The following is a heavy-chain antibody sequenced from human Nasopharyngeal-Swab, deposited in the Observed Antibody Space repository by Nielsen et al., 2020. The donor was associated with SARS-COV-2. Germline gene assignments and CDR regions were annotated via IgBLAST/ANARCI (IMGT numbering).Heavy chain of an antibody. V-gene: IGHV3-30*04. CDR2: ISYDGSNK. CDR1: GFTFSSYA. D-gene: IGHD1-26*01. CDR3: ARDMGANFDP. Sequence: GGSLRLSCAASGFTFSSYAMHWVRQAPGKGLEWVAVISYDGSNKYYADSVKGRFTISRDNSKNTLYLQMNCLRAEDTAVYYCARDMGANFDPWGQGTLVTVSS. J-gene: IGHJ5*02.